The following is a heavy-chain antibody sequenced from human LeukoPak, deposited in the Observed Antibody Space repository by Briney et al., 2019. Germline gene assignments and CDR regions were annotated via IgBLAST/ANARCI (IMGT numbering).Heavy chain of an antibody. CDR2: ISGSGDST. D-gene: IGHD6-13*01. V-gene: IGHV3-23*01. CDR3: AKTRPLDSSSWSHGDY. J-gene: IGHJ4*02. CDR1: GYTFSSYA. Sequence: GGSLRLSCAASGYTFSSYAMSWVRQAPGKGLEWVSAISGSGDSTYYGDSVKGRFTISRDNSKNTLYLQMNSLRAEDTAVYYCAKTRPLDSSSWSHGDYWGQGTLVTVSS.